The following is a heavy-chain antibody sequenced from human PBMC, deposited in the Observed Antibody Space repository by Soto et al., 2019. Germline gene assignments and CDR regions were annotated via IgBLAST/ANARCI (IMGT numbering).Heavy chain of an antibody. CDR3: ARQGYCSGGSCYYYYYMDV. D-gene: IGHD2-15*01. V-gene: IGHV5-51*01. J-gene: IGHJ6*03. Sequence: GESLKISCKGSGYSFTSYWIGWVRQMPGKGLEWMGIIYPGDSDTRNSPSFQGKVTISADKSISTAYLQWSSLKASDTAMYYCARQGYCSGGSCYYYYYMDVWGKGTTVTVSS. CDR1: GYSFTSYW. CDR2: IYPGDSDT.